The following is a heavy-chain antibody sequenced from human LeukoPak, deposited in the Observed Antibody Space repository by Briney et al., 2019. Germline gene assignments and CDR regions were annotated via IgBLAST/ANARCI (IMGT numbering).Heavy chain of an antibody. Sequence: ASVKVSCKASGYTFTSYYMHWVRQAPGQGLEWMGIINPSGGSTSYAQKFQGRVTMNRDTSTSTVYMELSSPRSEDTAVYYCARNYYDSSGYYSGLDYWGQGTLVTVSS. CDR2: INPSGGST. CDR1: GYTFTSYY. CDR3: ARNYYDSSGYYSGLDY. D-gene: IGHD3-22*01. V-gene: IGHV1-46*01. J-gene: IGHJ4*02.